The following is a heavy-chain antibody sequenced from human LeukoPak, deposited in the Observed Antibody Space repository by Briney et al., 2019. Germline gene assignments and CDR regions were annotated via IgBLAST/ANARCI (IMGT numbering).Heavy chain of an antibody. CDR3: ASVRRVVETSVWFDP. V-gene: IGHV4-59*01. CDR2: IYYSGST. Sequence: PSETLSLTSTVSGGSISSYYWSWIRQPPGKGLEWIGYIYYSGSTNYNPSLKSRVTISVDTSKKQFSLKLSSVTAADTAVYYCASVRRVVETSVWFDPWGQGTLVTVSS. J-gene: IGHJ5*02. CDR1: GGSISSYY. D-gene: IGHD2-15*01.